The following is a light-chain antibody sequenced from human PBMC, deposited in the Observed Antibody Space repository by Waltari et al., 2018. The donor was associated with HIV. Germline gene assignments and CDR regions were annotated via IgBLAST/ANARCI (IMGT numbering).Light chain of an antibody. Sequence: QLVLTQSPSASASLGASVKLTCTLSSGHSSYVIAWHPQQPERGPRYLMNLNSDGSHNKGDGIPDRFSGSISGAERYLTISSLQSEDEADYYCQTWGTGIQVFGGGTKLTVL. CDR3: QTWGTGIQV. J-gene: IGLJ3*02. CDR2: LNSDGSH. V-gene: IGLV4-69*01. CDR1: SGHSSYV.